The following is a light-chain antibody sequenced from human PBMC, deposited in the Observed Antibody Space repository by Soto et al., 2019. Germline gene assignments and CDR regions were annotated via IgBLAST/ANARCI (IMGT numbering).Light chain of an antibody. J-gene: IGLJ2*01. CDR2: DVD. CDR1: SSDIGAYNY. CDR3: CSYTSSSTLV. Sequence: QPVLTQPASVSGSPGQSITISCTGTSSDIGAYNYVSWYQQHPGKAPKLMIYDVDNRPSGVSNRFSASKSGNTASLTISGLQAEDEAAYYCCSYTSSSTLVFGGGTKLTVL. V-gene: IGLV2-14*03.